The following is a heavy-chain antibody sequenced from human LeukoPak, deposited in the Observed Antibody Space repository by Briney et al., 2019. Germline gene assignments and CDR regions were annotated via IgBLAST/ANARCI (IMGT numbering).Heavy chain of an antibody. CDR1: GFIFRNYW. Sequence: GGSLRLSCAASGFIFRNYWMSWVRQAPGKGREWVANIKEDGSEKYYVESVKGRFTISRDSAKNSLYLQMSSLRAEDTAVYYCARGVIIRGRLDPWGQGTLVTVSS. J-gene: IGHJ5*02. CDR3: ARGVIIRGRLDP. D-gene: IGHD3-16*02. CDR2: IKEDGSEK. V-gene: IGHV3-7*01.